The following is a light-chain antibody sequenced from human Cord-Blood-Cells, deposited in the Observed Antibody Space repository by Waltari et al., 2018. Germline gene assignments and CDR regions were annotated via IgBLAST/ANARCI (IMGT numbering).Light chain of an antibody. CDR3: QSADSSGTWV. Sequence: SYELTQPPSVSVSPGQTARITCSGDALPKQYAYWYQQKPGQAPVLVIYKDSERPSGIPERFSGSSSGTTVTLTNSGVHAEDEADYYCQSADSSGTWVFGGGTKLTVL. V-gene: IGLV3-25*02. CDR1: ALPKQY. J-gene: IGLJ3*02. CDR2: KDS.